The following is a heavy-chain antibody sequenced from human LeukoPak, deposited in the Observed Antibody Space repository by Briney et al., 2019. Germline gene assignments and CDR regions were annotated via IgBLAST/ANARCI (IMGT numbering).Heavy chain of an antibody. CDR1: GGTFSSYA. CDR3: ARDRVSTTVTTEIDY. V-gene: IGHV1-69*04. CDR2: IIPILGIA. J-gene: IGHJ4*02. Sequence: ASVEVSCKASGGTFSSYAISWVRQAPGQGLEWMGRIIPILGIANYAQKFQGRVTITADKSTSTAYVELSSLRSEDTAVYYCARDRVSTTVTTEIDYWGQGTLVTVSS. D-gene: IGHD4-17*01.